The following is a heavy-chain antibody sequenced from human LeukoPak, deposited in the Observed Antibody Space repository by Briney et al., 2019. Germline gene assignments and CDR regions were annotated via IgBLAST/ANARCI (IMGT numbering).Heavy chain of an antibody. V-gene: IGHV5-51*01. CDR2: IYPGDSDT. CDR1: GYSFTSYW. D-gene: IGHD3-10*01. J-gene: IGHJ4*02. CDR3: ARYGGWFEESYGGFDY. Sequence: GESLKISCKGSGYSFTSYWIGWVRQMPGKGLEWMGIIYPGDSDTRYSPSFQGQVTISADKSISTAYLQWSSLKASDTAMYYCARYGGWFEESYGGFDYWGQGTLVTVSS.